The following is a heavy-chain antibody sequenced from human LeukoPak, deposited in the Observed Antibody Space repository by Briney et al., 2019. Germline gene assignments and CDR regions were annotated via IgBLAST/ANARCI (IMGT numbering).Heavy chain of an antibody. V-gene: IGHV3-66*01. Sequence: PGGSLRLFCVASGFTVGTHYVTWVRQAPGRGLEGVAVLYSDGSPYYADSVKGRFIISRDNSKNTLYLEMNGLRLEDTAMYYCAKAEDAAVYYYYGMGVWGQGTTVIVS. CDR1: GFTVGTHY. CDR3: AKAEDAAVYYYYGMGV. CDR2: LYSDGSP. J-gene: IGHJ6*02. D-gene: IGHD2-15*01.